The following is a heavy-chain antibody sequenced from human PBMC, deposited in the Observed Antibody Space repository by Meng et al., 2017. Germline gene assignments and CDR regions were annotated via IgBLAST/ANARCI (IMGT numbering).Heavy chain of an antibody. CDR1: GGSFSGYY. CDR3: ARGRAGYCSSTSCYRFAWFDP. Sequence: QVQLQQWGAGLLKPSETLSLTCAVYGGSFSGYYWSWIRQPPGKGLEWIGEINHSGSTNYNPSLKSRVTISVDTSKNQFSLKRSSVTAADTAVYYCARGRAGYCSSTSCYRFAWFDPWGQGTLVTVSS. V-gene: IGHV4-34*01. CDR2: INHSGST. D-gene: IGHD2-2*02. J-gene: IGHJ5*02.